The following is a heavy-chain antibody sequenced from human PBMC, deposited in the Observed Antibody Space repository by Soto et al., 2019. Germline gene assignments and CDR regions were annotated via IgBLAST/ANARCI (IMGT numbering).Heavy chain of an antibody. J-gene: IGHJ5*02. V-gene: IGHV3-23*01. D-gene: IGHD3-22*01. CDR2: ISANGASI. CDR3: AKDRYYDTPGWFDP. CDR1: GFTFRDHA. Sequence: PGGSLRLSCVGSGFTFRDHAMRWVRQAPGRGLEWVSAISANGASIQHADSVKGRFSVPRDNAKNTVYLQMDNLRTEDSAVYYCAKDRYYDTPGWFDPWGQGSRVTVSS.